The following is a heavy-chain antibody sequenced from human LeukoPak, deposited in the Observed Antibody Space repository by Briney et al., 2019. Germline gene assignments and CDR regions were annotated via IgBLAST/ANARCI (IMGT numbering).Heavy chain of an antibody. CDR1: GFTFSSYE. CDR2: ISSSGSTI. J-gene: IGHJ4*02. CDR3: ARGGVAGPRDY. D-gene: IGHD6-19*01. Sequence: PGGSLSLSCAASGFTFSSYEMNWVRQAPGKGLEWVSYISSSGSTIYYADSVKGRFTISKDNAKNSLYLQMNSLRAEDTAVYYCARGGVAGPRDYWGQGTLVTVSS. V-gene: IGHV3-48*03.